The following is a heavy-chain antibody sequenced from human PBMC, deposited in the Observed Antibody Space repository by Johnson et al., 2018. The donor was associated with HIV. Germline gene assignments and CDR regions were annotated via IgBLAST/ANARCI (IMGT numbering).Heavy chain of an antibody. J-gene: IGHJ3*02. Sequence: VQLVESGGGLVQPGGSLRLSCAASGFAFSSSWMHWVCQAPAKGLEWVADIKCDGSEKYFDDSVTGRFTISRDNSKNTLYLQMSSMRLEDTALYYCAKDSSSRLGCPCFDIWGPETIVTVSS. D-gene: IGHD2-2*01. V-gene: IGHV3-52*01. CDR1: GFAFSSSW. CDR2: IKCDGSEK. CDR3: AKDSSSRLGCPCFDI.